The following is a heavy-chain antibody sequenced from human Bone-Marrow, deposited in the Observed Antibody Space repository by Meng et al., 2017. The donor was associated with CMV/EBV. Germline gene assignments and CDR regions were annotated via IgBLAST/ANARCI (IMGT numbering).Heavy chain of an antibody. CDR1: GFTFSSYA. D-gene: IGHD5-12*01. CDR2: INLYGSEK. Sequence: GGSLRLSCAASGFTFSSYAMSWVRQAPGKGLEYLANINLYGSEKYYMDSVKGRFTISRDNAKNSLFLQMNSLRAEDTAVYYCVTDQDRLGGIWGQGTRVTGYS. CDR3: VTDQDRLGGI. J-gene: IGHJ6*01. V-gene: IGHV3-7*01.